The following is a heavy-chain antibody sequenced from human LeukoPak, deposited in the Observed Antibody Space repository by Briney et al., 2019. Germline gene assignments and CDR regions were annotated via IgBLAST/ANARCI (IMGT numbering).Heavy chain of an antibody. CDR1: GYSITDYW. J-gene: IGHJ5*02. CDR2: VYPGDSDT. CDR3: ARFRSVTGNNWFDP. Sequence: GESLKIPCKDFGYSITDYWIGWVRQMPGKGLEWMGMVYPGDSDTRYSPSFQGQVTISADKSLSTAYLQWSTLQASDTAMYYCARFRSVTGNNWFDPWGQGTLVTVSS. D-gene: IGHD6-19*01. V-gene: IGHV5-51*01.